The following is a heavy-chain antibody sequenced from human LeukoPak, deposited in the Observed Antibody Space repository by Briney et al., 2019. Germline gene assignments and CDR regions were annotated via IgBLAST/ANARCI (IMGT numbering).Heavy chain of an antibody. J-gene: IGHJ4*02. D-gene: IGHD3-22*01. Sequence: PSGTLSLTCVVSGGSMSSSNWWSWVRQPPGKGLEWIGEIYHSGSTNYNPSLKSRVTISVDKSKNQFSLKLSSVTAADTAVYYCARDAEVRDYYDSSGYLYYWGQGTLVTVSS. CDR2: IYHSGST. V-gene: IGHV4-4*02. CDR1: GGSMSSSNW. CDR3: ARDAEVRDYYDSSGYLYY.